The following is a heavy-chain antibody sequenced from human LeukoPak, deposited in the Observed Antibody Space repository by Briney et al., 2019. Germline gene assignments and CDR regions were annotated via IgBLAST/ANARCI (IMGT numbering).Heavy chain of an antibody. CDR1: GGSISSYY. CDR2: IYYSGST. J-gene: IGHJ4*02. D-gene: IGHD2-2*01. CDR3: ARGTGYCSSTSCFLFDY. V-gene: IGHV4-59*01. Sequence: SETLSLTCTVSGGSISSYYWSWIRQPPGKGLEWIGYIYYSGSTNYNPSLKSRVTISVDTSKNQFSLKLSSVTAADTAVYYCARGTGYCSSTSCFLFDYWGQGTLVTVSS.